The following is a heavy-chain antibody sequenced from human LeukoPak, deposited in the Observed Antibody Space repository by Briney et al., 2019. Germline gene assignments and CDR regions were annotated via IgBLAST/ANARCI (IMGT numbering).Heavy chain of an antibody. J-gene: IGHJ5*02. CDR2: IYNTGST. D-gene: IGHD6-13*01. CDR1: GGSISSNY. Sequence: SETLSLTCTVSGGSISSNYWNWIRQPAGKGLEWIGRIYNTGSTNYNPSLESRVTMSVGTSKNPFSLKLSSVTAADTAVYYCVRAKISAAGVWLFDPWGQGTLITVSS. CDR3: VRAKISAAGVWLFDP. V-gene: IGHV4-4*07.